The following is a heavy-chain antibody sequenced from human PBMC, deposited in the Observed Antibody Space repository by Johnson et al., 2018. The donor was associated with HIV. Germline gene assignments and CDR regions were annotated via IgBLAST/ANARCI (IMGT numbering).Heavy chain of an antibody. D-gene: IGHD1-1*01. V-gene: IGHV3-NL1*01. CDR1: GFTFSSYG. J-gene: IGHJ3*02. CDR3: AREELEPDVFDI. CDR2: IYSGGST. Sequence: QVQLVESGGGVVQPGGSLRLSCAASGFTFSSYGMHWVRQAPGKGLEWVSVIYSGGSTYYADSVKGRFTISRDNSKNTLYLQMHSLRIEDTAVYYCAREELEPDVFDIWGQGTMVTVSS.